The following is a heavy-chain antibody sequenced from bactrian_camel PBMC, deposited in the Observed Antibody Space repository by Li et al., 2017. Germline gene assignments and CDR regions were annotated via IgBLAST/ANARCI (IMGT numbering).Heavy chain of an antibody. D-gene: IGHD3*01. Sequence: HVQLVESGGGSVQVGGSLNLSCTAEGDQFGSRCMGWFRQVPGKEREGVAGIESDGSTSYADSVKGRFTISLDNAKNTLTLQMNSLKPEDTAMYYCAADVRYGCHSGSWLSAQRHNPDFGYWGQGTQVTVS. CDR2: IESDGST. CDR3: AADVRYGCHSGSWLSAQRHNPDFGY. J-gene: IGHJ6*01. CDR1: GDQFGSRC. V-gene: IGHV3S53*01.